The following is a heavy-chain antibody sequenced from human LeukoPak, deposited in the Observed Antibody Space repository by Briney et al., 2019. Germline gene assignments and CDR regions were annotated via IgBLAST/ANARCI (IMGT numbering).Heavy chain of an antibody. D-gene: IGHD3-22*01. J-gene: IGHJ4*02. CDR2: ISYDGSNK. V-gene: IGHV3-30*03. CDR1: GFTFSSYG. CDR3: ASTEYYYDSSGYGDY. Sequence: GGSLRLSCAASGFTFSSYGMHWVRQAPGKGLEWVAVISYDGSNKYYADSVKGRFTISRDNSKNTLYLQMNSLRAEDTAVYYCASTEYYYDSSGYGDYWGQGTLVTVSS.